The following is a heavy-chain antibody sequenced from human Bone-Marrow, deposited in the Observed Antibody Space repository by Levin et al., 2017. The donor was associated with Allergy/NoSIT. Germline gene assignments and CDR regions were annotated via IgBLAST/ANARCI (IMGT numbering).Heavy chain of an antibody. CDR1: GYRLTELS. D-gene: IGHD3-3*01. CDR3: ATLKPWYYASPLIITAFDF. V-gene: IGHV1-24*01. J-gene: IGHJ3*01. CDR2: LDPEDGET. Sequence: PGESLKISCKVSGYRLTELSMHWVRQAPGKGLEWMGGLDPEDGETIYAQKFQGRVTMTEDTSTDTAYMEVSSLRSEDTAVYFCATLKPWYYASPLIITAFDFWGQGTLVTVSS.